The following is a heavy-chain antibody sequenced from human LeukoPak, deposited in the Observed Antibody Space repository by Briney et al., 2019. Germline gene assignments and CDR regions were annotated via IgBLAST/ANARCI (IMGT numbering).Heavy chain of an antibody. D-gene: IGHD2-8*01. V-gene: IGHV3-23*01. Sequence: PGGSLRLSCAASGFTFSSYAMSWVRQAPGKGLEWVSAIGGSGGSTYYADSVKGRFTISRDNSKNTLYLQMNSLRAEDTAVYYCARVRSQYGYFDYWGQGTLVTVSS. CDR3: ARVRSQYGYFDY. CDR1: GFTFSSYA. CDR2: IGGSGGST. J-gene: IGHJ4*02.